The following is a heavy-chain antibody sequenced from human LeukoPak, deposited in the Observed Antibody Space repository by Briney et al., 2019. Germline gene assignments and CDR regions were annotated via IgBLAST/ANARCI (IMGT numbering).Heavy chain of an antibody. Sequence: GGSPRHSRAASWFTLCSYLISWGPQAPREGLEWVANIYQEGRVKYNVASVKGGFTISRDNGKNSLYMQMNSLRAEDTAVYYCAREGCSGGSCYHKWFDPWGQGTLVTVSS. CDR1: WFTLCSYL. V-gene: IGHV3-7*01. CDR3: AREGCSGGSCYHKWFDP. D-gene: IGHD2-15*01. CDR2: IYQEGRVK. J-gene: IGHJ5*02.